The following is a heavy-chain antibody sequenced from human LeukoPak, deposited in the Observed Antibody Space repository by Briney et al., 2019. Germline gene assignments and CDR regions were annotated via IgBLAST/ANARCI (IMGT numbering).Heavy chain of an antibody. CDR1: GVTFSSYS. CDR2: ISSSSSYI. V-gene: IGHV3-21*01. D-gene: IGHD6-19*01. CDR3: ARDPLYRSGWYAFDY. Sequence: GGSLRLSCAASGVTFSSYSMNWVRQAPGKGLEWGSSISSSSSYIYYADSVKGRFTISRDNAKNSLYLQMNSLRAEDTAVYYCARDPLYRSGWYAFDYWGQGTLVTVSS. J-gene: IGHJ4*02.